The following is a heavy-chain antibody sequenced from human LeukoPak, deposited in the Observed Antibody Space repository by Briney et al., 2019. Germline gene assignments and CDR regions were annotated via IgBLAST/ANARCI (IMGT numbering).Heavy chain of an antibody. D-gene: IGHD6-19*01. CDR2: ISYDGSNK. CDR3: AKDHNWKDSSGWYRPAVYYGMDV. J-gene: IGHJ6*02. Sequence: PGGSLILSCAASGFTFSSYGMHGVRRAPGKGLEWVAVISYDGSNKYYADSVKGRFTISRDNSKNTLYLQMNSLRAEDTAVYYCAKDHNWKDSSGWYRPAVYYGMDVWGQGTTVTVSS. CDR1: GFTFSSYG. V-gene: IGHV3-30*18.